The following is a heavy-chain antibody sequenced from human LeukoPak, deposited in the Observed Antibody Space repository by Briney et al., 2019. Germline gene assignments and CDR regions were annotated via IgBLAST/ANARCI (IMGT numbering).Heavy chain of an antibody. CDR3: ARWGTGDTLFDY. V-gene: IGHV4-59*08. Sequence: SETLSLTCTVSGDSISSYYWSWIRQPPGKGLEWIGYIYYSGSTNYNPSLKSRVTISVDTSKNQFSLKLSSVTAADTAVYYCARWGTGDTLFDYWGQGTLVTVSS. CDR2: IYYSGST. D-gene: IGHD7-27*01. CDR1: GDSISSYY. J-gene: IGHJ4*02.